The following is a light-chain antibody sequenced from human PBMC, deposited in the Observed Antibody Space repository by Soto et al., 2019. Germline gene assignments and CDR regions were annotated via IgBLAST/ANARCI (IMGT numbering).Light chain of an antibody. J-gene: IGLJ1*01. V-gene: IGLV2-14*03. CDR3: LSYTTSTTYV. Sequence: QSVLTQPASVSGSPGQSITISCTGTSSDVGAYNQVSWFQHHPGKAPKLMIYDVSNRPSGVSNRFSGSKSGNTASLTISGLQAEDEADYYCLSYTTSTTYVFGTGTKVTVL. CDR2: DVS. CDR1: SSDVGAYNQ.